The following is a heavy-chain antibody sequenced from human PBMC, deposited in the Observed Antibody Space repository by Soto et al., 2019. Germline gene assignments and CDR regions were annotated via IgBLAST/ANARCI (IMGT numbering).Heavy chain of an antibody. CDR3: ARTGTTSGWVY. D-gene: IGHD1-1*01. Sequence: GGSLRLSCAASGFTFSSYAMHWVRQAPGKGLEWVAVISYDGSNKYYADSVKGRFTISRDNSKNTLYLQMNSLRAEDTAVYYCARTGTTSGWVYWGQGTLVTVSS. CDR1: GFTFSSYA. V-gene: IGHV3-30-3*01. J-gene: IGHJ4*02. CDR2: ISYDGSNK.